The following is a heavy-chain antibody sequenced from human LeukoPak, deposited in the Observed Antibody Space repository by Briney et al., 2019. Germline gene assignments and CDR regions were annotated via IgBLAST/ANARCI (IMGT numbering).Heavy chain of an antibody. J-gene: IGHJ6*03. CDR2: IYTSGST. D-gene: IGHD3-10*01. CDR3: ARVPRSLPGSYYYYYYMDV. CDR1: GGSISSGSYY. V-gene: IGHV4-61*02. Sequence: PSETLSLTCTVSGGSISSGSYYWSWIRQPAGKGLEWIGRIYTSGSTNYNPSLKSRVTISVDTSKNQFSLKLSSVTAADTAVYYCARVPRSLPGSYYYYYYMDVWGKGTTVTISS.